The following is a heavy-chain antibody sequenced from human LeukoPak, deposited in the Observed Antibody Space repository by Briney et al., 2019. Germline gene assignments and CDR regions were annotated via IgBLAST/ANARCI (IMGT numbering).Heavy chain of an antibody. CDR2: IYYSGST. J-gene: IGHJ2*01. CDR1: GGSISSGGYY. D-gene: IGHD4-17*01. V-gene: IGHV4-31*03. CDR3: ARDLSSDGDLNWYFDL. Sequence: ASQTLSLTCTVSGGSISSGGYYWSWIRQHPGKGLEWIGYIYYSGSTYYNPSLKSRVTISVDTSKNQFSLKLSSVTAADTAVYYCARDLSSDGDLNWYFDLWGRGTLVTVSS.